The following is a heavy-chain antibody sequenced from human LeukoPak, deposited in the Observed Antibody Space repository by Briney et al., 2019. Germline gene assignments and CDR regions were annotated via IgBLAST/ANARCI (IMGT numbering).Heavy chain of an antibody. CDR3: ARRGKRLVGTTTGFDY. CDR1: GGSISSSSYY. V-gene: IGHV4-39*02. J-gene: IGHJ4*02. Sequence: PSETLSLTCTVSGGSISSSSYYWGWIRQPPGKGLECIGTIYYSGSTYYNPSLKSRLTISIATSKNHFSLKLSSVTAADTAVYSCARRGKRLVGTTTGFDYWGQGTLVTVSS. CDR2: IYYSGST. D-gene: IGHD1-26*01.